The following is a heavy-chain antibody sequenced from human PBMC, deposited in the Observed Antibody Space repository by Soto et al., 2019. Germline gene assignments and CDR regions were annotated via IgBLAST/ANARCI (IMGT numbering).Heavy chain of an antibody. CDR2: IHYSGST. CDR3: AAHDSGGYYVEY. Sequence: QLQLQESGPGLVTPSETLSLTCTVSGDSVTISDYYWGWIRQPPGKGLEWIGSIHYSGSTYYNPYLKSRVTISGDTSKKQFALKLTSVTAADAAVYYCAAHDSGGYYVEYWGQGTLVIVSA. D-gene: IGHD3-22*01. J-gene: IGHJ4*02. CDR1: GDSVTISDYY. V-gene: IGHV4-39*01.